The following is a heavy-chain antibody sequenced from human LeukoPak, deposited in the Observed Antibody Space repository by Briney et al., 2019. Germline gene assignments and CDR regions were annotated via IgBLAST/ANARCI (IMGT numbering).Heavy chain of an antibody. D-gene: IGHD3-3*01. CDR3: ARDPAGDYDFWSGYFLSY. CDR1: GFTVSSNY. Sequence: GGSLRLSCAASGFTVSSNYMSWVRQAPGKGLEWVSVIYSGGSTYYADSVKGRFTISRDNSKNTLYLQMNSLRAEDTAVYYCARDPAGDYDFWSGYFLSYWGQGTLVTVSS. V-gene: IGHV3-53*01. CDR2: IYSGGST. J-gene: IGHJ4*02.